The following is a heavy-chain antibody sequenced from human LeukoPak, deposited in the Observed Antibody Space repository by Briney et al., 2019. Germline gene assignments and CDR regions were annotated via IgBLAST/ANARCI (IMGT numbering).Heavy chain of an antibody. V-gene: IGHV3-23*01. CDR2: IGTSGSAR. CDR1: GFTFSNYG. J-gene: IGHJ4*02. CDR3: AKRDRTTEFDY. D-gene: IGHD1-1*01. Sequence: SGGSLRLSCVASGFTFSNYGMSWVRQAPGKGLEWVSGIGTSGSARYYADSVQGRFTISRDNSKNTLYLQLNSLRTEDTAVYYCAKRDRTTEFDYWGQGTLVTVSS.